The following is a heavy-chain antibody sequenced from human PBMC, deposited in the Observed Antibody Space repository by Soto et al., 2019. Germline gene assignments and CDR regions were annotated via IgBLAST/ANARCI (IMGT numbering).Heavy chain of an antibody. J-gene: IGHJ5*02. V-gene: IGHV4-31*03. CDR1: GCSISSGGYY. CDR3: ARGMNSSPIWFDP. Sequence: SETPSLTCTVSGCSISSGGYYWSWLRQHPGKGLEWIGYIYYSGSTYYNPSLKSRVAISVDTSKNQFSLKLSSVTAADTAVYYCARGMNSSPIWFDPWGQGTLVTVSS. CDR2: IYYSGST. D-gene: IGHD6-13*01.